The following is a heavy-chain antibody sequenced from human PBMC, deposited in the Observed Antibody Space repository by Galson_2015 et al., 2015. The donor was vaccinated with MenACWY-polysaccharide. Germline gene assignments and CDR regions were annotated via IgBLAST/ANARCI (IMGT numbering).Heavy chain of an antibody. J-gene: IGHJ4*02. V-gene: IGHV4-34*01. CDR2: INHSGST. CDR3: ARGYYDSSGYYYYDY. Sequence: SETLSLTCAVYGGSFSGYYWSWIRQPPGKGLEWIGEINHSGSTNYNPSLKSRVTISVDTSKNQFSLKLSSVTAADTAVYYCARGYYDSSGYYYYDYWGQGTLVTVSS. CDR1: GGSFSGYY. D-gene: IGHD3-22*01.